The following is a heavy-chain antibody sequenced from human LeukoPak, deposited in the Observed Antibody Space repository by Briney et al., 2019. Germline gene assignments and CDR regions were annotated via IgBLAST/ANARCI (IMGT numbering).Heavy chain of an antibody. Sequence: PGGSLRLSCAASGFTFSSYSMNWVRQAPGKGLEWVSSISSSSYIYYADSVKGRFTISRDNAKNSLYLQMNSLRAEDTAVYYCARAYGDFSNPFDYWGQGTLVTVSS. V-gene: IGHV3-21*01. J-gene: IGHJ4*02. D-gene: IGHD4-17*01. CDR3: ARAYGDFSNPFDY. CDR1: GFTFSSYS. CDR2: ISSSSYI.